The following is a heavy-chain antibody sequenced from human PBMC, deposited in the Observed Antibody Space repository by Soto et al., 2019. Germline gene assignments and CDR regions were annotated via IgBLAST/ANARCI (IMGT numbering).Heavy chain of an antibody. CDR2: SKPKTDRGYTI. J-gene: IGHJ4*02. Sequence: GSLLFSCASSGLSVTNAWLVWFRQTPGKGLEWLGRSKPKTDRGYTIQYAASVKGRFIISRDDSKDILYLEMNSLKTDDTGVYYCSTAGQWYFWTASYFEHWGQGTPVTVSS. V-gene: IGHV3-15*01. D-gene: IGHD3-3*01. CDR3: STAGQWYFWTASYFEH. CDR1: GLSVTNAW.